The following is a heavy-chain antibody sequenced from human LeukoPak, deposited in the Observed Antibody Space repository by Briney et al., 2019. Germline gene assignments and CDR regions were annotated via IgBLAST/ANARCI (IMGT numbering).Heavy chain of an antibody. J-gene: IGHJ5*02. V-gene: IGHV1-2*02. CDR3: AKDSHYYNSGGYYYVVGSWFDP. Sequence: ASVKVSCKASGYTFTGYYMHWVRQAPGQGLEWMGWVNPNSGGTNYAQKFQGRVTMTRDTSISTAYVELSRLRSDDTAVYYCAKDSHYYNSGGYYYVVGSWFDPWGQGTLVTVSS. CDR1: GYTFTGYY. D-gene: IGHD3-22*01. CDR2: VNPNSGGT.